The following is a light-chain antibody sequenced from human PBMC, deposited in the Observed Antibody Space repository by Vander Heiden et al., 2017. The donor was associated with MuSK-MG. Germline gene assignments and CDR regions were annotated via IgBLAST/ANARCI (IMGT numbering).Light chain of an antibody. Sequence: EIAMTQSPVTLSVSPGERATLSCRASQSVSSNLAWYQQRPGQAPRLLIYGASSRATGIPARFSGSGSGTEFTLTISSLQSEDFAVYFCQQDNNWPETFGQGTKVEIK. V-gene: IGKV3-15*01. CDR3: QQDNNWPET. J-gene: IGKJ1*01. CDR1: QSVSSN. CDR2: GAS.